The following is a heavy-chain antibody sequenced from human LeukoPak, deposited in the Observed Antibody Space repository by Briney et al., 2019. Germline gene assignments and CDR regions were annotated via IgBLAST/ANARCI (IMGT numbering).Heavy chain of an antibody. Sequence: PSQTLSLTCAVSGGSISSGGYSWSWIRQPPGKGLEWIGYIYHSGSTYYNPSLKSRVTISVDTSKNQFSLKLSSVTAADTAVYYCARAVGYCSSTSCYPGDYFDYWGQGTLVTVSS. CDR2: IYHSGST. CDR3: ARAVGYCSSTSCYPGDYFDY. V-gene: IGHV4-30-2*01. D-gene: IGHD2-2*01. J-gene: IGHJ4*02. CDR1: GGSISSGGYS.